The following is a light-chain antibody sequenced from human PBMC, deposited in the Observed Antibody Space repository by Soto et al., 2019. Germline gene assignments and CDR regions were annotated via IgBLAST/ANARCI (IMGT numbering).Light chain of an antibody. CDR3: QQSYSTPPT. Sequence: DIQMTQSPSSLSASVGDRVTITCRASQAIHSYLNWYQQKPGKAPNLLIFATSTLQSGVPSRFSGSGSGTDFTLTISSVQPDDFAIYFCQQSYSTPPTFGQGTTLEIK. V-gene: IGKV1-39*01. J-gene: IGKJ2*01. CDR1: QAIHSY. CDR2: ATS.